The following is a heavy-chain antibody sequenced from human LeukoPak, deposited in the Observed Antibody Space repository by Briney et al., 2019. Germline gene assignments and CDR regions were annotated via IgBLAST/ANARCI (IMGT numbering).Heavy chain of an antibody. J-gene: IGHJ4*02. Sequence: SVKVSCKASGGTFSSYAISWVRQAPGQGLEWMGRIIPILGIANYAQKFQGRVTITADKSTSTAYMELSSLRSEDTAVYYCARVLAGIAVAGYDYWGQGTLVTVSS. CDR3: ARVLAGIAVAGYDY. D-gene: IGHD6-19*01. V-gene: IGHV1-69*04. CDR2: IIPILGIA. CDR1: GGTFSSYA.